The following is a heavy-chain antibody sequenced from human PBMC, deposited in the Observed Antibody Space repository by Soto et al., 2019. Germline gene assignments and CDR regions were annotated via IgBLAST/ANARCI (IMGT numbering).Heavy chain of an antibody. Sequence: GASVKVSCKASGYTFTSYAMHWVRQAPGQRLEWMGWINAGNGNTKYSQKFQGRVTITRDTSASTAYMELSSLRSEDTAVYYCAIWALDYDYIWGSYRKGAFDSWGQGTMVTVSS. J-gene: IGHJ3*02. CDR3: AIWALDYDYIWGSYRKGAFDS. D-gene: IGHD3-16*02. CDR2: INAGNGNT. CDR1: GYTFTSYA. V-gene: IGHV1-3*01.